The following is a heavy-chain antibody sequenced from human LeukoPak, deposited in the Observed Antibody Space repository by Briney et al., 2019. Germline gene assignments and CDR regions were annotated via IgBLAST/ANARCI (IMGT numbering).Heavy chain of an antibody. CDR1: GGTFSGYA. D-gene: IGHD6-6*01. V-gene: IGHV1-69*04. CDR3: ARVGDSSSGSAAFDY. CDR2: IIPILGIA. J-gene: IGHJ4*02. Sequence: ASVKVSCKASGGTFSGYAISCVRQAPGQGLEWMGRIIPILGIANYTQKFQGRVTITADKSTSTAYMELSSLRSEDTAVYYCARVGDSSSGSAAFDYWGQGTLVTVSS.